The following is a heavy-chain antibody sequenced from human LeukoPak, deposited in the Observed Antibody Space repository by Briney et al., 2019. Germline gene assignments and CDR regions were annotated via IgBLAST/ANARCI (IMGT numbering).Heavy chain of an antibody. CDR1: GGSISSGSYY. J-gene: IGHJ4*02. CDR3: ARVGLWFWYYFDY. Sequence: SETLSLTCTVSGGSISSGSYYWSWIRQPPGKGLEWIGEINHSGSTNYNPSLKSRVTISVDTSKNQFSLKLSSVTAADTAVYYCARVGLWFWYYFDYWGQGTLVTVSS. CDR2: INHSGST. V-gene: IGHV4-39*07. D-gene: IGHD3-10*01.